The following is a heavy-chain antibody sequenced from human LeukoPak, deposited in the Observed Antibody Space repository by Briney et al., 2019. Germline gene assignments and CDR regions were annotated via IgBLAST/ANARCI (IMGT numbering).Heavy chain of an antibody. V-gene: IGHV4-34*01. D-gene: IGHD1-26*01. CDR3: ARENSGSYREFDY. J-gene: IGHJ4*02. Sequence: SETLSLTCAVYGGSFSGYYWSWIRQPPGKGLEWIGEINHSGSTNYNPSLRSRVSMSVDTSKNQFSLKLSSVTAADTAVFYCARENSGSYREFDYWGQGTLVTVSS. CDR2: INHSGST. CDR1: GGSFSGYY.